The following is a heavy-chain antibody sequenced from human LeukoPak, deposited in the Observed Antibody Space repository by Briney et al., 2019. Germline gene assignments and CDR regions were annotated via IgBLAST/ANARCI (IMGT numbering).Heavy chain of an antibody. CDR2: INPSSGST. V-gene: IGHV1-46*01. CDR3: ASLSGFYYEGDY. CDR1: GYTFTGYY. J-gene: IGHJ4*02. Sequence: ASVKVSCKASGYTFTGYYMHWVRQAPGQGLEWMGIINPSSGSTNYAQKFQGRVTMTRDTSTSTVYMEMSSLRPEDTAMYYCASLSGFYYEGDYWGQGTLVTVSS. D-gene: IGHD3-22*01.